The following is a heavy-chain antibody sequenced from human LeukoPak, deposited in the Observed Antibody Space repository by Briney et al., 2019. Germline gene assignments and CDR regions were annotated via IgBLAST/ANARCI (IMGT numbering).Heavy chain of an antibody. D-gene: IGHD2-15*01. V-gene: IGHV3-73*01. J-gene: IGHJ2*01. Sequence: AGGSLRLSCAASGFTFSGSAMHWVRQPSGKGLEWVGRIRSKTNSYATTYAASVKGRFTISRDDSKNTAYLQMNSLKTEDTAVYYCSSQGMSGGSLFDLWGRGTLVTVSS. CDR1: GFTFSGSA. CDR2: IRSKTNSYAT. CDR3: SSQGMSGGSLFDL.